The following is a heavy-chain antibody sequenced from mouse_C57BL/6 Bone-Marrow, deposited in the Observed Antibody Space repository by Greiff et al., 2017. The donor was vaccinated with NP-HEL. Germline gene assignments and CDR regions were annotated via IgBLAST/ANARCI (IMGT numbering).Heavy chain of an antibody. CDR2: IDPSDSYT. CDR1: GYTFTSYW. J-gene: IGHJ2*01. V-gene: IGHV1-69*01. CDR3: ARGNWAYYFDY. Sequence: VQLQQSGAELVMPGASVKLSCKASGYTFTSYWMHWVKQRPGQGLEWIGEIDPSDSYTNYNQKFKGKSTLTVDKSSSTAYMQLSSLPSEDSAVYYCARGNWAYYFDYWGQGTTLTVSS. D-gene: IGHD4-1*01.